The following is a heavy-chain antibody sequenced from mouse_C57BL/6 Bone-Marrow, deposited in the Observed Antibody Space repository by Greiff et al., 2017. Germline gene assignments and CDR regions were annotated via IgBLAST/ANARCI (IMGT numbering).Heavy chain of an antibody. J-gene: IGHJ2*01. CDR1: GFTFSDFY. V-gene: IGHV7-1*01. D-gene: IGHD4-1*01. CDR2: SRNKANDYTT. Sequence: EVKRVESGGGLVQSGRSLRLSCATSGFTFSDFYMEWVRQAPGKGLEWIAASRNKANDYTTEYSASVKGRFIVSRDTSQSILYLQMNALRAEDTAIYYCARDAGTGNFDYWGQGTTLTVSS. CDR3: ARDAGTGNFDY.